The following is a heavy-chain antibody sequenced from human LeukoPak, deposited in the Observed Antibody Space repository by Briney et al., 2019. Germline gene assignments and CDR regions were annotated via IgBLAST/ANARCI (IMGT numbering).Heavy chain of an antibody. V-gene: IGHV6-1*01. CDR3: ARDRGTWYDKFDY. J-gene: IGHJ4*02. CDR1: GDSVSSNSAT. CDR2: TYYRSKWYN. D-gene: IGHD6-13*01. Sequence: SQTLSLTCAISGDSVSSNSATWNWIRQSPSRGLEWLGRTYYRSKWYNDYADSVKGRISIPPDTSKNQFSLQMNSVSPEDTAVYYCARDRGTWYDKFDYWGQGTLVTVSS.